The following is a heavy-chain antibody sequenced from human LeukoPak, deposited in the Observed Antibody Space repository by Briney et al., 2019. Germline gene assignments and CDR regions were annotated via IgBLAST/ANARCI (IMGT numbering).Heavy chain of an antibody. J-gene: IGHJ5*02. CDR3: ARDEAPNWGPSPGRNNWFDP. CDR2: IYTRGSA. Sequence: PSQTLSLTCTVSGDSISSGSHHWSWLRRSAGKGLEWLGRIYTRGSATYNPSLNNRVTISLDTSKNQFSLRLTSVTAADTAVYYCARDEAPNWGPSPGRNNWFDPWGQGALVTVSS. D-gene: IGHD7-27*01. CDR1: GDSISSGSHH. V-gene: IGHV4-61*02.